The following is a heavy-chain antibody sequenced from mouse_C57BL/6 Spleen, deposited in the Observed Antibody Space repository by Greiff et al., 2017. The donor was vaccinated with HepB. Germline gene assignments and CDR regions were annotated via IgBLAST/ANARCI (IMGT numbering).Heavy chain of an antibody. CDR2: IDPSDSYT. CDR1: GYTFTSYW. V-gene: IGHV1-69*01. CDR3: ARGGGDPWDIDD. Sequence: QVQLQQPGAELVMPGASVKLSCKASGYTFTSYWMHWVKQRPGQGLEWIGEIDPSDSYTNYNQKFKGKSTLTVDKSSSTAYMQLHSLTSEDSAVYYCARGGGDPWDIDDWGTGTTVTVSS. J-gene: IGHJ1*03.